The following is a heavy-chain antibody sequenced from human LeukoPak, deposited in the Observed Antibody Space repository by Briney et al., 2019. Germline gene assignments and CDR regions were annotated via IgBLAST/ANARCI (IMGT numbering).Heavy chain of an antibody. D-gene: IGHD3-10*01. Sequence: GGSLRLSCAASGFTFSSYSTNWVRQAPGKGLEWVSYISSSSSTIYYADSVKGRFTISRDNAKNSLYLQMNSLRDEDTAVYYCARDAANYYGSGSRDAFDIWGQGTMVTVSS. J-gene: IGHJ3*02. CDR2: ISSSSSTI. CDR1: GFTFSSYS. CDR3: ARDAANYYGSGSRDAFDI. V-gene: IGHV3-48*02.